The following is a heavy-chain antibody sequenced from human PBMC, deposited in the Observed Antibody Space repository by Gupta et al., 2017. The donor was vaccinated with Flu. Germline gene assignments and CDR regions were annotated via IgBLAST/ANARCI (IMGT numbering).Heavy chain of an antibody. J-gene: IGHJ5*01. CDR2: IWSDSSDQ. V-gene: IGHV3-33*01. CDR3: ATGSSGWKADFGS. Sequence: QVQLAESGGSVVQPGRSLRLSCAASGFTFSTYAMHWVRQAPGKGLEWVAVIWSDSSDQNYGDSVKGRFTIFRDNSKNTLYLQMSSLRVEDTAVYYCATGSSGWKADFGSWGQGTLVTVSS. D-gene: IGHD6-19*01. CDR1: GFTFSTYA.